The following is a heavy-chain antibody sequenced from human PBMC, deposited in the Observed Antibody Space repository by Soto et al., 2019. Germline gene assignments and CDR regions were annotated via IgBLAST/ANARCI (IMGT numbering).Heavy chain of an antibody. CDR2: IYYSGST. CDR3: AREPAGYCTNGVCYNYMDV. CDR1: GGSISSVGYY. J-gene: IGHJ6*03. V-gene: IGHV4-31*03. D-gene: IGHD2-8*01. Sequence: PSETLSLTCTVSGGSISSVGYYWSWIRQHPGKGLEWIGYIYYSGSTYYNPSLKSRVTISVDTSKNQFSLKLSSVTAADTAVYYCAREPAGYCTNGVCYNYMDVWGKGTTVTVSS.